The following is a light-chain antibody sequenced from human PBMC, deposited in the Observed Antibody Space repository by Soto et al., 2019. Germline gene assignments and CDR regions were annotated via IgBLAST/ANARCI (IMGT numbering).Light chain of an antibody. CDR2: DAS. CDR3: QHRFNWPWT. J-gene: IGKJ1*01. CDR1: HIVSDTSNKANY. Sequence: EIVITQSPDSLSLSLVEMATFNFKSIHIVSDTSNKANYLAWYQQRPGQAPRLLIYDASYRATGIPARFSGSGSGTDFTLTISSLEPEDFAVYYCQHRFNWPWTFGQGTKVDI. V-gene: IGKV3-11*01.